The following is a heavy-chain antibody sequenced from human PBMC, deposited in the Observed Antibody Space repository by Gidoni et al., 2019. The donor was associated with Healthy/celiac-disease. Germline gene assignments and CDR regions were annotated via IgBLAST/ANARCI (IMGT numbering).Heavy chain of an antibody. CDR3: AKDRVWYSSGWYYFDY. D-gene: IGHD6-19*01. V-gene: IGHV3-23*04. CDR2: ISGSGGST. J-gene: IGHJ4*02. Sequence: EVQLVESGGGLVQPGGSLSLSCPASGFTLSSHAMSWVRQAPGKGLEWVSAISGSGGSTYYADSVKGRFTISRDNSKNTLYLQMNSLRAEDTAVYYCAKDRVWYSSGWYYFDYWGQGTLVTVSS. CDR1: GFTLSSHA.